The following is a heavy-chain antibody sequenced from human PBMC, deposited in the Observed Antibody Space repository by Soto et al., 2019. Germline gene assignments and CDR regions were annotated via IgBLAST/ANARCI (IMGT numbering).Heavy chain of an antibody. J-gene: IGHJ4*02. Sequence: ASVKVSCKASGYTFSSSYITWVRQATGQGLEWMGWNNPNSGDTAFAQKFQGRVTMTRNTSISTAYMELSSLRSEDTAVYYCARVRTYDFWRDIDCWGQGTLVTVSS. D-gene: IGHD3-3*01. CDR3: ARVRTYDFWRDIDC. CDR2: NNPNSGDT. CDR1: GYTFSSSY. V-gene: IGHV1-8*01.